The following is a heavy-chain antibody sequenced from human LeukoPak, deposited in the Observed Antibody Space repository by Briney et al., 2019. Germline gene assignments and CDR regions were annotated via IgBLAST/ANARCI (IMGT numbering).Heavy chain of an antibody. J-gene: IGHJ4*02. CDR1: GGSFSGYY. CDR3: ARGYGGGDY. CDR2: INHSGST. V-gene: IGHV4-34*01. Sequence: PSETLSLTCAVYGGSFSGYYWSWIRQPPGKGLEWIGEINHSGSTNYNPTLKSRVTISVDTSKNQFSLKLSSVTAADTAVYYCARGYGGGDYWGQGTLVTVSS. D-gene: IGHD4-17*01.